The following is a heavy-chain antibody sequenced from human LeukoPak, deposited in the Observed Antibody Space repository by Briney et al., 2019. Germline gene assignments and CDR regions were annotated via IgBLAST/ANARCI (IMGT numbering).Heavy chain of an antibody. J-gene: IGHJ3*02. CDR3: ARVDSSGWSPSSYAFDI. CDR2: ISYDGSNK. Sequence: PGGSLRLSCAASGFTFSSYAMHWVRQAPGKGLEWVAVISYDGSNKYYADSVEGRFTISRDNSKNTLYLQMDSLRAEDTAVYYCARVDSSGWSPSSYAFDIWGQGTMVTVSS. V-gene: IGHV3-30*04. CDR1: GFTFSSYA. D-gene: IGHD6-19*01.